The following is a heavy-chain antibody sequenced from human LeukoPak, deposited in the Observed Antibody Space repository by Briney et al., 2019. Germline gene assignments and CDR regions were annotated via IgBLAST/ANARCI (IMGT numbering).Heavy chain of an antibody. D-gene: IGHD3-3*01. CDR2: INPNSGGT. CDR3: AIKRITIFGVVRGDFDY. Sequence: ASVKVSCKASGYTFTGYYMHWVRQAPGQGLEWMGWINPNSGGTNYAQKFQGRVTMTRDTSISTAYMELSRLRSDDTAVYYSAIKRITIFGVVRGDFDYWGQGTLVTVSS. CDR1: GYTFTGYY. J-gene: IGHJ4*02. V-gene: IGHV1-2*02.